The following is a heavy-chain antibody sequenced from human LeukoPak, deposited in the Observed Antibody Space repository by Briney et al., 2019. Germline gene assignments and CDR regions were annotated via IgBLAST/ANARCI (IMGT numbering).Heavy chain of an antibody. D-gene: IGHD2-2*02. CDR1: GYTFTSYG. CDR2: ISAYNGNT. Sequence: GASVKVSCKASGYTFTSYGISWVRQAPGQGLEWMGWISAYNGNTNYAQKLQGRVTMTTDTSTSTAYMELRSLRSDDTAVYYCAAPERGYCGSTSCYTDDAFDIWGQGTMVTVSS. CDR3: AAPERGYCGSTSCYTDDAFDI. J-gene: IGHJ3*02. V-gene: IGHV1-18*01.